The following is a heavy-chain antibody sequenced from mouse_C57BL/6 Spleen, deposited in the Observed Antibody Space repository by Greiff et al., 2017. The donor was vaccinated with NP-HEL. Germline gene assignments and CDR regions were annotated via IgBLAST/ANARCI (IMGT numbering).Heavy chain of an antibody. Sequence: VQLQQSGPELVKPGASVKISCKASGYAFSSSWMNWVKQRPGKGLEWIGRIYPGDGDTNYNGKFKGKATLTADKSSSTAYMQLSSLTSEDSAVYFCARGYDYHYYAMDYWGQGTSVTVSS. J-gene: IGHJ4*01. CDR3: ARGYDYHYYAMDY. CDR1: GYAFSSSW. V-gene: IGHV1-82*01. D-gene: IGHD2-4*01. CDR2: IYPGDGDT.